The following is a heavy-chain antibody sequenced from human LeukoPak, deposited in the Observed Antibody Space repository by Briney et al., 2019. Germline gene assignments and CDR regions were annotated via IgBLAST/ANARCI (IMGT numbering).Heavy chain of an antibody. CDR2: ISWNSGSI. V-gene: IGHV3-9*01. CDR1: GFTFDDYA. J-gene: IGHJ2*01. CDR3: ARDRVVVATTTPPYWYFDL. Sequence: PGGSLRLSCAASGFTFDDYAMHWVRQAPGKGLEWVSGISWNSGSIGYADSVKGRFTISRDNAKNSLYLQMNSLRAEDTALYYCARDRVVVATTTPPYWYFDLWGRGTRVTVSS. D-gene: IGHD2-15*01.